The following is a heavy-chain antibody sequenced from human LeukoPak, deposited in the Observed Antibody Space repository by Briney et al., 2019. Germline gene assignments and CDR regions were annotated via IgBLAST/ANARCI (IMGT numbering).Heavy chain of an antibody. J-gene: IGHJ4*02. CDR2: IKKKTDGGAT. CDR3: STLACGNYGLDY. Sequence: GGSLRLSCAVSGFTLSDHYMDWVRQAPGKGLEWVGRIKKKTDGGATDYAAPVKGRFTISRDDSKNTLYLQMHSLETEDTAVYYCSTLACGNYGLDYWGQGTLVTVSS. CDR1: GFTLSDHY. V-gene: IGHV3-15*07. D-gene: IGHD1-26*01.